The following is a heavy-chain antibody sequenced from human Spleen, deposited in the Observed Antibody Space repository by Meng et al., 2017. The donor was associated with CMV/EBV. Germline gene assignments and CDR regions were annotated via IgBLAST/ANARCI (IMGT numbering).Heavy chain of an antibody. D-gene: IGHD3-16*01. CDR1: GYSFTSYW. J-gene: IGHJ4*02. CDR3: ARGGGPMLTDY. CDR2: IYPGDSDT. V-gene: IGHV5-51*01. Sequence: SCKGSGYSFTSYWRGWLRQRPGKGLEWMGIIYPGDSDTRYSPSCQGKVTISADKSISTAYLQWSSLKASDTAMYYCARGGGPMLTDYWGQGTLVTVSS.